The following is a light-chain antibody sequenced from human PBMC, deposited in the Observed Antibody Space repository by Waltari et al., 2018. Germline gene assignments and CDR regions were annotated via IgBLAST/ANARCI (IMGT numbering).Light chain of an antibody. J-gene: IGLJ1*01. Sequence: QSALTQPPPASWSPGQSVTLSSHGTSRDIGGYKHVSWYRQHPGKGPKLLIYEVSKRPSGVPNRFSGSKSGNTASLTVSGLQAEDEADYYCSSYAGSNNLVFGTGTKVTVL. CDR3: SSYAGSNNLV. CDR2: EVS. CDR1: SRDIGGYKH. V-gene: IGLV2-8*01.